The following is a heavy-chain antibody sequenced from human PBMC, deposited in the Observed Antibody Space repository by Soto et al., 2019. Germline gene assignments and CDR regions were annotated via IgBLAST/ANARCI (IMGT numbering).Heavy chain of an antibody. CDR3: ARDVAVAGSYFDY. D-gene: IGHD6-19*01. J-gene: IGHJ4*02. CDR2: IYHSGST. CDR1: GGSISSSNW. V-gene: IGHV4-4*02. Sequence: ETLSLTCAVSGGSISSSNWWSWVRQPPGKGLEWIGEIYHSGSTNYNPSLKSRVTTSVDKSKNQFSLKLSSVTAADTAVYYCARDVAVAGSYFDYWGQGTLVTVSS.